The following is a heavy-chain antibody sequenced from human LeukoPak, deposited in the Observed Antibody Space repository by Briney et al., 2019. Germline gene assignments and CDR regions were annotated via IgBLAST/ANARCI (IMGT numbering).Heavy chain of an antibody. CDR2: IYYSGST. CDR3: ARPTHYHESSGWVY. D-gene: IGHD6-19*01. J-gene: IGHJ4*02. CDR1: GGSISSYY. Sequence: PSETLSLTCTVSGGSISSYYWSWIRQPPGKGLEWIGYIYYSGSTDYNPSLKSRVTISVDTSKNQFSLKLSSVTAADTAVYYCARPTHYHESSGWVYWGQGTLVTVSS. V-gene: IGHV4-59*08.